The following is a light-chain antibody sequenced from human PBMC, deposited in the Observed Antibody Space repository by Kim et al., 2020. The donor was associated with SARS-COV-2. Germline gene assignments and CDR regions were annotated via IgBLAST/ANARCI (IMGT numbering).Light chain of an antibody. Sequence: APGERATLSCRAIQSVSNSYLAWYQQKPDPAPRLLTSGASTRATGIPDRFSGSGSGTDFTLTISRLEPEDFAVYFCQQYGNSPRTFGQGTKVDIK. V-gene: IGKV3-20*01. CDR2: GAS. J-gene: IGKJ1*01. CDR1: QSVSNSY. CDR3: QQYGNSPRT.